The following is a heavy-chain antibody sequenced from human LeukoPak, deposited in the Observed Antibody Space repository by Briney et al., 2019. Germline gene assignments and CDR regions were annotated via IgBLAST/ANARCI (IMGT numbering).Heavy chain of an antibody. CDR1: GGSISSYY. Sequence: SETLSLTCTVSGGSISSYYWSWIRQPAGKGLEWIGRIYTSGSTNYNPSLKSRVTMSVDTSKNQFSLKLSSVTAADTAVYYCARDSGYYDSSGYFDAFVIWGQGTMVTVSS. V-gene: IGHV4-4*07. CDR2: IYTSGST. J-gene: IGHJ3*02. CDR3: ARDSGYYDSSGYFDAFVI. D-gene: IGHD3-22*01.